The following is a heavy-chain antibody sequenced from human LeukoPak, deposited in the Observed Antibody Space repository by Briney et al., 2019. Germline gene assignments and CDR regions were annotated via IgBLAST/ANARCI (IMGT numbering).Heavy chain of an antibody. D-gene: IGHD6-13*01. V-gene: IGHV1-2*02. J-gene: IGHJ4*02. CDR2: INPNSGGT. CDR3: ARNIAAAGNFDY. Sequence: ASVKVSCKASGYTFTGYYMHWVRQAPGQGLEWMGWINPNSGGTNYAQKFQGRVTMTRDTSISTAYMELGRLRSDDTAVYYCARNIAAAGNFDYWGQGTLVTVSS. CDR1: GYTFTGYY.